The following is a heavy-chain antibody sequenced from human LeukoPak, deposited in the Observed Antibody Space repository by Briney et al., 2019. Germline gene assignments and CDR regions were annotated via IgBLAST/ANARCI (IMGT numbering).Heavy chain of an antibody. CDR1: GFTFGSYE. CDR3: ARSKGVYSGYDPGFDY. J-gene: IGHJ4*02. CDR2: ISSSGSTI. Sequence: PGGSLRLSCAASGFTFGSYEMNWVRQAPGKGLEWVSYISSSGSTIYYADSVKGRFTISRNNAKNSLYLQMTSLRAEDTAVYYCARSKGVYSGYDPGFDYWGQGTLVTVSS. V-gene: IGHV3-48*03. D-gene: IGHD5-12*01.